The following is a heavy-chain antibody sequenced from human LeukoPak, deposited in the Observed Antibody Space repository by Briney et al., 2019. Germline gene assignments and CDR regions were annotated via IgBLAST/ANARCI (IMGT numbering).Heavy chain of an antibody. CDR1: GFTFNSFG. CDR3: AGHEYYDILTGTFDY. Sequence: PGGSLRLSCAASGFTFNSFGMHWVRQAPGKGLEWLAVISYDGRNKYYADSVKGRFTISRDNSKNTLYLQMNSLRAEDTAVYYCAGHEYYDILTGTFDYWGQGTLVTVSS. CDR2: ISYDGRNK. V-gene: IGHV3-30*03. D-gene: IGHD3-9*01. J-gene: IGHJ4*02.